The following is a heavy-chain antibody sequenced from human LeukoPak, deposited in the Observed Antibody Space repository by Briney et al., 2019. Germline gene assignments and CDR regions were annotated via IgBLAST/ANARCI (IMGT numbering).Heavy chain of an antibody. CDR3: ARGRGAPDY. CDR2: IYYSGST. D-gene: IGHD3-16*01. CDR1: GGSISSYY. J-gene: IGHJ4*02. Sequence: SETLSLTCTVSGGSISSYYWSWIRQPPGKGLEWIGYIYYSGSTNYNPSLKSRVTISVDTSKNQFSLKLSSVTAADTAVYYCARGRGAPDYWGQGTLVTVSS. V-gene: IGHV4-59*01.